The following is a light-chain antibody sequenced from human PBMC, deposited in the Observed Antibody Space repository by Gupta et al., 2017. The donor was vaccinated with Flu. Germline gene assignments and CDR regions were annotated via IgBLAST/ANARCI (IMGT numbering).Light chain of an antibody. V-gene: IGKV1-39*01. Sequence: DIQMTRSPASLSAPVGDRLTITCPASQSISSYLNWYQQRPGKAPKLLVYCISSRESGVPSRFSGSGYGTEFTLIISSLQPEDSATYYCQQCYSIPLTFGEGTKVEIK. J-gene: IGKJ4*02. CDR1: QSISSY. CDR2: CIS. CDR3: QQCYSIPLT.